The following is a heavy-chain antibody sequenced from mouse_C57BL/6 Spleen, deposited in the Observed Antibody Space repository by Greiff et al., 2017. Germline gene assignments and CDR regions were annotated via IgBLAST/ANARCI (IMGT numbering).Heavy chain of an antibody. J-gene: IGHJ1*03. D-gene: IGHD3-3*01. V-gene: IGHV1-53*01. CDR2: INPSNGGT. Sequence: VKLQQPGTELVKPGASVKLSCKASGYTFTSYWMHWVKQRPGQGLEWIGNINPSNGGTNYNEKFKSKATLTVDKSSSTAYMQLSSLTSEDSAVYYCAREGPGNWYFDVWGTGTTVTVPS. CDR1: GYTFTSYW. CDR3: AREGPGNWYFDV.